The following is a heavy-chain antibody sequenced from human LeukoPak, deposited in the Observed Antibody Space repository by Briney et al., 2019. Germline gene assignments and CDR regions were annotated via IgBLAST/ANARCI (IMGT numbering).Heavy chain of an antibody. CDR2: IYYSGST. V-gene: IGHV4-59*01. CDR1: GGSISSYY. J-gene: IGHJ5*02. D-gene: IGHD3-10*01. CDR3: AAHLWFGELFSWFDP. Sequence: SETLSLTCTVSGGSISSYYWSWIRQPPEKGLEWIGYIYYSGSTNYNPSLKSRVTISVDTSKNQFSLKLSSVTAADTAVYYCAAHLWFGELFSWFDPWGQGTLVTVSS.